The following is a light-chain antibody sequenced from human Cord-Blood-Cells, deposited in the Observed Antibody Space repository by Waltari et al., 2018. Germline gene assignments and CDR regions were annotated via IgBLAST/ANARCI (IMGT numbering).Light chain of an antibody. Sequence: QSALTQPASVSGSPGQSFTISCTGTSSHVGGYNFVPWYQQHPGKAPKPMIYDVSKRPSGVSNRFSGSKSGNTASLTISGLQAEDEADYYCSSYTSSSTLVFGGGTKLTVL. V-gene: IGLV2-14*01. CDR3: SSYTSSSTLV. CDR1: SSHVGGYNF. J-gene: IGLJ2*01. CDR2: DVS.